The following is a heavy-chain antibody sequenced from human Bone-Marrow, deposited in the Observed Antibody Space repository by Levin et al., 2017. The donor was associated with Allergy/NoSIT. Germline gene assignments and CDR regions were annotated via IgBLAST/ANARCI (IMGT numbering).Heavy chain of an antibody. CDR3: TRDNVIPL. CDR2: IYYSGST. Sequence: SQTLSLTCTVSGDSISSSSYYWGWIRQPPGKGLEWIGSIYYSGSTYYNPSLKSRVTISVDTSKNQFSLKLSSVTAADTAVYYCTRDNVIPLWGQGTLVSVPS. D-gene: IGHD2/OR15-2a*01. J-gene: IGHJ4*02. V-gene: IGHV4-39*07. CDR1: GDSISSSSYY.